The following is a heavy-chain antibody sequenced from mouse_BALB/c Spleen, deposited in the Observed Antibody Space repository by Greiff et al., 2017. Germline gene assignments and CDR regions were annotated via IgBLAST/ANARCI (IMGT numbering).Heavy chain of an antibody. CDR2: ISSGGSYT. CDR3: ARHHYYGSSWDYFDY. V-gene: IGHV5-6*01. D-gene: IGHD1-1*01. CDR1: GFTFSSYG. Sequence: EVQLVESGGDLVKPGGSLKLSCAASGFTFSSYGMSWVRQTPDKRLEWVATISSGGSYTYYPDSVKGRFTISRDNAKNTLYLQMSSLKSEDTAMYYCARHHYYGSSWDYFDYWGQGTTLTVSS. J-gene: IGHJ2*01.